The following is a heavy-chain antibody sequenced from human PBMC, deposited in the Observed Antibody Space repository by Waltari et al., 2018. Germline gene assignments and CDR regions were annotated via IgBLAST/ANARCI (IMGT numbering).Heavy chain of an antibody. V-gene: IGHV1-2*02. CDR2: INPNSGGT. J-gene: IGHJ6*02. CDR1: GYTFTGYY. CDR3: ARGPGYSSGWDYYYYYYYGMDV. D-gene: IGHD6-19*01. Sequence: VKKPGASVKVYCKASGYTFTGYYMHWVRQAPGQGLEWMGWINPNSGGTNYAQKFQGRVTMTRDTSISTAYMELSRLGSDDTAVYYCARGPGYSSGWDYYYYYYYGMDVWGQGTTVTVSS.